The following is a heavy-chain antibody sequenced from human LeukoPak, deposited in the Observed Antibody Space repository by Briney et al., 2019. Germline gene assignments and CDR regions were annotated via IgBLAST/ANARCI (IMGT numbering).Heavy chain of an antibody. Sequence: ASVKVSCKGSGYMFTSYDSNWVRQATGQGLDWMGWMNPNSGNTGFGQKFQGRVTMTRDTSISTAYMELSSLRSEDTAVYYCARVFCSGGDCYRYFDYWGQGTLVTVSS. J-gene: IGHJ4*02. CDR3: ARVFCSGGDCYRYFDY. CDR1: GYMFTSYD. V-gene: IGHV1-8*01. CDR2: MNPNSGNT. D-gene: IGHD2-21*02.